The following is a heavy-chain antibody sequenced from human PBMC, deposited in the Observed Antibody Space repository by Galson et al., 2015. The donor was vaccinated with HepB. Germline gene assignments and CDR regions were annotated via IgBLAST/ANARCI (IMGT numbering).Heavy chain of an antibody. CDR3: VRDNMGRIAAAVPNWFDP. CDR2: IIPTFSIA. Sequence: SVKVSCKASGGTFSSYGISWVRQAPGQGLEWMGGIIPTFSIANYAQKFQGRVTITADESTSTAYMELSSLRSEDTAVYYCVRDNMGRIAAAVPNWFDPWGQGTLVTVSS. CDR1: GGTFSSYG. J-gene: IGHJ5*02. D-gene: IGHD6-13*01. V-gene: IGHV1-69*13.